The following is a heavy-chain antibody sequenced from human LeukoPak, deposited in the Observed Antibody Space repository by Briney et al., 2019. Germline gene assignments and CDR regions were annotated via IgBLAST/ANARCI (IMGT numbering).Heavy chain of an antibody. Sequence: PGGSLRLSCAASGFTFSNAWMSWVRQAPGEGLEWVSAISGSGGSTYYADSVKGRLTISRDNSKNTLYLQMNSLRAEDTAVYYCAKYDFWSGKDFDYWGQGTLVTVSS. D-gene: IGHD3-3*01. CDR2: ISGSGGST. V-gene: IGHV3-23*01. J-gene: IGHJ4*02. CDR1: GFTFSNAW. CDR3: AKYDFWSGKDFDY.